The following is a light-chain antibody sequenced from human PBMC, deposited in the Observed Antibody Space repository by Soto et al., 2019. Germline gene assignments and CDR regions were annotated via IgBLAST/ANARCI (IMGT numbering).Light chain of an antibody. V-gene: IGLV1-51*02. Sequence: QSVLTQPPSVSAAPGQRVTISCSGSSSSIENNYVSWYRQLPGTAPNPLIYEDNKRPSGIPDRFSGSKSGTSATLGITGLETGDEADYYCATWDSSLSGGVFGTGTKVTVL. CDR3: ATWDSSLSGGV. J-gene: IGLJ1*01. CDR2: EDN. CDR1: SSSIENNY.